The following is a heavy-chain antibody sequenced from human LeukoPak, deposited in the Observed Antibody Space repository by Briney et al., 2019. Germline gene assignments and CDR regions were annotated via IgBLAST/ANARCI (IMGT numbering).Heavy chain of an antibody. CDR1: GFTFNRCW. J-gene: IGHJ1*01. CDR2: INPDGRDT. CDR3: TSWGDTTAEYFQR. D-gene: IGHD2-21*02. V-gene: IGHV3-7*01. Sequence: GGSLRLSCVVSGFTFNRCWMNWVRQAPGKGLEWVAHINPDGRDTYYVDSMKGRFTISRDNAQNSMYLQMNSLRVEDTAVYYCTSWGDTTAEYFQRWGQGTLVIVSS.